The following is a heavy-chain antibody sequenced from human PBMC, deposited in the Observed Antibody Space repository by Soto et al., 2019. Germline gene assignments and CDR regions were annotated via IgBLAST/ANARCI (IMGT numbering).Heavy chain of an antibody. J-gene: IGHJ5*02. D-gene: IGHD3-10*01. CDR2: ISNDGSNE. Sequence: QVQVVESGGGVVQTGRSLRLSCAASGFTFSRYAMHWVRQAPGKGLEWVAVISNDGSNEYYADSVKGRFTISRDNSKNTLDLRMNRLRAEDTAVYYCAKGSAGHYNSGHLLAWGQGTLVTVSS. V-gene: IGHV3-30-3*01. CDR1: GFTFSRYA. CDR3: AKGSAGHYNSGHLLA.